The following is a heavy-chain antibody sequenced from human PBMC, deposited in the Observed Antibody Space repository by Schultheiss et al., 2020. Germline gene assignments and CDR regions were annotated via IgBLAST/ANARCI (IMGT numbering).Heavy chain of an antibody. V-gene: IGHV3-23*01. CDR3: TKVGSSWSKIDY. D-gene: IGHD6-13*01. J-gene: IGHJ4*02. Sequence: GGSLRLSCAASGLTFSSYSMNWVRQAPGKGLEWVSAISDSGGSTYYADSVKGRFTISRDNSKNTLYLQTNSLRAEDTAVYYCTKVGSSWSKIDYLGEGTLVTVSS. CDR1: GLTFSSYS. CDR2: ISDSGGST.